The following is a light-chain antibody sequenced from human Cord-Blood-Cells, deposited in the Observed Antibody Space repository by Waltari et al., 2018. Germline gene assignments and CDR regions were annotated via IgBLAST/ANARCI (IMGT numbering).Light chain of an antibody. CDR1: SSDVGGYNY. Sequence: QSALTQPASVSGSPGQSITISCTGTSSDVGGYNYVSWYQQHPGKAPKLMIYDVSNGPSGVSDRFSVSKSGNTASLTISGLQAEDEADYYCSSYTSSSTLVVFGGGTKLTVL. V-gene: IGLV2-14*01. CDR2: DVS. CDR3: SSYTSSSTLVV. J-gene: IGLJ2*01.